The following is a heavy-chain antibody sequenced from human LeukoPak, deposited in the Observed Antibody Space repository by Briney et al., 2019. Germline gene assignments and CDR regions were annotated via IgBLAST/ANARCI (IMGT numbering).Heavy chain of an antibody. CDR1: GGTFSSYA. V-gene: IGHV1-69*05. Sequence: SVKVSCKASGGTFSSYAISWVRQAPGQGLEWMGGIIPIFGTANYAQKFQGRVTITTDESTSTAYMELSSLRSEDTAVYYCARTDTYDSSGYYFPGYYFDYWGQGTLVTVSS. J-gene: IGHJ4*02. CDR2: IIPIFGTA. CDR3: ARTDTYDSSGYYFPGYYFDY. D-gene: IGHD3-22*01.